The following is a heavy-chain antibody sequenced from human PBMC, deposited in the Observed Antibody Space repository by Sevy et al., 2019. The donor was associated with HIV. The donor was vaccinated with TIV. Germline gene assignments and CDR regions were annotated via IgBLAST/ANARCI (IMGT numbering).Heavy chain of an antibody. CDR2: ISSSSIYI. CDR1: GFTFSSYS. V-gene: IGHV3-21*01. Sequence: GGSLRLSCAASGFTFSSYSMNWVRQAPGKGLEWVSSISSSSIYIYYAASVKGRFTNSRENAKNSLYLQMNSLGAEDTAVYYCARDPGFYCSGGSCYPRYYFDYWGQGTLVTVSS. CDR3: ARDPGFYCSGGSCYPRYYFDY. J-gene: IGHJ4*02. D-gene: IGHD2-15*01.